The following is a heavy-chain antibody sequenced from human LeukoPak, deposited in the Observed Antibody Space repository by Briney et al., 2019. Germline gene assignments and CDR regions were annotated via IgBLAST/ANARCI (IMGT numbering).Heavy chain of an antibody. CDR1: GFTFSKSA. CDR2: ISSSGSTI. Sequence: GGSLRLSCAASGFTFSKSAMSWVRQAPGKGLEWVSYISSSGSTIYYADSVKGRFTISRDNAKNSLYLQMNSLRAEDTAVYYCARVFTAVVAGTGAWGQGTLVTVSS. J-gene: IGHJ5*02. D-gene: IGHD6-19*01. CDR3: ARVFTAVVAGTGA. V-gene: IGHV3-11*01.